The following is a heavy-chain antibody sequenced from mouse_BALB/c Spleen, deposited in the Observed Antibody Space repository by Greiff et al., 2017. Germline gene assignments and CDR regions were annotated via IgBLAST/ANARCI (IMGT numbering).Heavy chain of an antibody. V-gene: IGHV3-2*02. D-gene: IGHD1-3*01. CDR3: AREESGYWYFDV. CDR2: ISYSGST. J-gene: IGHJ1*01. CDR1: GYSITSDYA. Sequence: LVESGPGLVKPSQSLSLTCTVTGYSITSDYAWNWIRQFPGNKLEWMGYISYSGSTSYNPSLKSRISITRDTSKNQFFLQLNSVTTEDTATYYCAREESGYWYFDVWGAGTTVTVSS.